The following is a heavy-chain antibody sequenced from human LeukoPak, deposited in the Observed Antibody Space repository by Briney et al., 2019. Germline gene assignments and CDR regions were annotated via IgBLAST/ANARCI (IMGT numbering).Heavy chain of an antibody. V-gene: IGHV1-18*01. CDR2: ISAYNGNT. CDR1: GYTFTSYG. CDR3: ARDLMFEPKMKLKAVAGTAASGY. J-gene: IGHJ4*02. D-gene: IGHD6-19*01. Sequence: ASVKVSCKASGYTFTSYGISWVRQAPGQGLEWMGWISAYNGNTNYAQKLQGRVTMTTDTSTSTAYMELRSLRSDDTAVYYCARDLMFEPKMKLKAVAGTAASGYWGQGTLVTVSS.